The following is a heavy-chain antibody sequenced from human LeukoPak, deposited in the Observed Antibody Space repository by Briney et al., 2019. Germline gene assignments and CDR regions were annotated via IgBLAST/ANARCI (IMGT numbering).Heavy chain of an antibody. D-gene: IGHD3-9*01. CDR2: INHSGST. V-gene: IGHV4-34*01. J-gene: IGHJ4*02. CDR1: GGSFSGYY. Sequence: SETLSLTGAVYGGSFSGYYWSWIRQPPGKGLEWIGEINHSGSTNYNPSLKSRVTISVDTSKNQFSLKLSSVTAADTAVYYCARVGILTGYYRYFDYWGQGTLVTVSS. CDR3: ARVGILTGYYRYFDY.